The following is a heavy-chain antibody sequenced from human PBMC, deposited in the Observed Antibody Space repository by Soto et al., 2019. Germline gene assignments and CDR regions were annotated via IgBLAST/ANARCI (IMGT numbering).Heavy chain of an antibody. V-gene: IGHV1-18*01. J-gene: IGHJ4*02. CDR2: ISAYNGNT. CDR1: GYTFTSYG. D-gene: IGHD2-2*01. Sequence: QVQLVQSGAEVKKPGASVKVSCKASGYTFTSYGISWVRQAPGQGLECMGWISAYNGNTNYAQKLQGRVTMTPDPSMSTADLELRSLRSDVTAVYYGARDGSISVIVVVPAAPVTYCGQGPLVTVSS. CDR3: ARDGSISVIVVVPAAPVTY.